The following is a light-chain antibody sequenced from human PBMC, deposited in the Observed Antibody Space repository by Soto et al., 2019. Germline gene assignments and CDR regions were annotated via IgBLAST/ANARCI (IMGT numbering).Light chain of an antibody. Sequence: QSALTQPASVSGSPGQSITISCTGTSSDVGGYNYVSWYQQHPGKAPKLMIYEVSNRPSGVSNRFSGSKSGNTASLTISGLQAEDEADYFCCSHAGDNTYVFGTGTKV. CDR3: CSHAGDNTYV. V-gene: IGLV2-14*01. CDR2: EVS. CDR1: SSDVGGYNY. J-gene: IGLJ1*01.